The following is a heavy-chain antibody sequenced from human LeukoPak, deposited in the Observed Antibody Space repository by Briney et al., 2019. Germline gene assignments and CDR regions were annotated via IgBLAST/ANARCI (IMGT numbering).Heavy chain of an antibody. Sequence: GGSLRLSCAASGFTFSSYRMHWVRQAPGKGLVWVSRIKSDGGSPSYADSVKGRFTISRDNAKNTLYLQMDSLRAEDTAVYYCARSMDFWSGYNGMDVWGQGTTVTVSS. CDR3: ARSMDFWSGYNGMDV. CDR1: GFTFSSYR. CDR2: IKSDGGSP. V-gene: IGHV3-74*01. J-gene: IGHJ6*02. D-gene: IGHD3-3*01.